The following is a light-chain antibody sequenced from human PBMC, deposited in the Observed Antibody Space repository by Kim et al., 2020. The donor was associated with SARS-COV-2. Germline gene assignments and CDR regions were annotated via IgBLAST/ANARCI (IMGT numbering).Light chain of an antibody. Sequence: DIQVTQSPSSLSASVGDRVTITCRASQSISISLNWYQHEPGKAPKLLIHSASTLHSGVPSRFSGSGSGAEFTLTITSLQPEDFATYYCQQTYITPITFGQGTRLEIK. V-gene: IGKV1-39*01. CDR1: QSISIS. J-gene: IGKJ5*01. CDR3: QQTYITPIT. CDR2: SAS.